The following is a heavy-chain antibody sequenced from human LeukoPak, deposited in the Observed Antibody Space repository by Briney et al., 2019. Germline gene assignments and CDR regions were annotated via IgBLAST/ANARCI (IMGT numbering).Heavy chain of an antibody. V-gene: IGHV1-18*01. Sequence: ASVKVSCKASGYTFTSYGLIWVRQAPGQGLEWMGWISAYNGNTNYAQKVQGRVTMTTDTSTSTAYMELRSLRSDDTAVYYCARDQGHYGSGGYHHWGQGTRVTVSS. CDR1: GYTFTSYG. CDR3: ARDQGHYGSGGYHH. CDR2: ISAYNGNT. J-gene: IGHJ5*02. D-gene: IGHD3-10*01.